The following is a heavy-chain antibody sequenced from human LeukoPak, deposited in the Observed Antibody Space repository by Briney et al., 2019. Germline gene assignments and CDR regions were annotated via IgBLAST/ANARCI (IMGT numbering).Heavy chain of an antibody. D-gene: IGHD1-1*01. CDR2: INPSGGST. V-gene: IGHV1-46*01. CDR3: ARGYDDWKIPHWFDP. Sequence: ASVKVSCKASGYTFTSYYMHWVRQAPGQGLEWMGIINPSGGSTSHAQKFQGRVTMTRDTSTSTVYMELSSLRSEDTAVYYCARGYDDWKIPHWFDPWGQGTLVTVSS. CDR1: GYTFTSYY. J-gene: IGHJ5*02.